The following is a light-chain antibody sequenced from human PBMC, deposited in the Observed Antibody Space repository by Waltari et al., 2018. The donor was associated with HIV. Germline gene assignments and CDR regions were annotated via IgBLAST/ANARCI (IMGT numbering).Light chain of an antibody. CDR1: QGIGND. CDR2: SAS. Sequence: AIKMTQSPPSLSASVGGRVTITCRASQGIGNDLGWYQQQPGKPPKLLIYSASRLQSGVASRFSGSGSGTDFTLTISGLRPEDFATYYCMHDYNYPRTFGRGTRLEIK. CDR3: MHDYNYPRT. J-gene: IGKJ4*02. V-gene: IGKV1-6*01.